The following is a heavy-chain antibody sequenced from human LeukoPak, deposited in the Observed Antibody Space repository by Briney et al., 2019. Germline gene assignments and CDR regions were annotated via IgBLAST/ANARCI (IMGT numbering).Heavy chain of an antibody. CDR1: GGSFSGYY. CDR3: AATVTTGANWFDP. D-gene: IGHD4-17*01. Sequence: SETLSLTCAVYGGSFSGYYWSWIRQPPGKGLEWIGEINHSGSTNYNPSLKSRVTISVDTSKNQFSLKLSSVTAADTAVYYCAATVTTGANWFDPWGQGTLVTVSS. V-gene: IGHV4-34*01. CDR2: INHSGST. J-gene: IGHJ5*02.